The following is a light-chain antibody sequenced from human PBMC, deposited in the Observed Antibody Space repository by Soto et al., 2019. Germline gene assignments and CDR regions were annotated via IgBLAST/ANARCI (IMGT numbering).Light chain of an antibody. CDR2: AAS. J-gene: IGKJ1*01. V-gene: IGKV1-17*01. Sequence: DIQMTQSPSSLSASVGDRVTITCRASQGIRNDLAWYQQKPRKAPKRLIYAASSLQIGVPSRFSGSGSGTDFTLTISSLQPEDFATYYCLQHNTYPRTFGQGTKVEIK. CDR3: LQHNTYPRT. CDR1: QGIRND.